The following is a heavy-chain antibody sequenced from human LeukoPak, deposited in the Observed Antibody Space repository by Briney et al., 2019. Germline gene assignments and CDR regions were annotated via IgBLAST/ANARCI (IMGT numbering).Heavy chain of an antibody. CDR3: AREEVVVVVAAEYYYYGMDV. CDR1: GFTFSSYS. V-gene: IGHV3-21*01. CDR2: ISSSSSYI. J-gene: IGHJ6*02. Sequence: SGGSLRLSCAASGFTFSSYSMNWVRQAPGKGLEWVSSISSSSSYIYYADSVKGRFTISRDNAKNSLYLQMNSLRAEDTAVYYCAREEVVVVVAAEYYYYGMDVWGQGTTVTVSS. D-gene: IGHD2-15*01.